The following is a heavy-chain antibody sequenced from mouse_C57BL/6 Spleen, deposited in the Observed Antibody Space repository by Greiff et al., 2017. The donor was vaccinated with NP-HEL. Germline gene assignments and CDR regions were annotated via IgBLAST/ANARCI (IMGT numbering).Heavy chain of an antibody. CDR1: GFTFSDYG. Sequence: DVQLVESGGGLVKPGGSLKLSCAASGFTFSDYGMHWVRQAPEKGLEWVAYISSGSSTIYYADTVKGRFTISRDNAKNTLFLQMTSLRSEETAMYYCAREGQLRLQGYFDYWGQSTTLTVSS. CDR2: ISSGSSTI. J-gene: IGHJ2*01. V-gene: IGHV5-17*01. D-gene: IGHD3-2*02. CDR3: AREGQLRLQGYFDY.